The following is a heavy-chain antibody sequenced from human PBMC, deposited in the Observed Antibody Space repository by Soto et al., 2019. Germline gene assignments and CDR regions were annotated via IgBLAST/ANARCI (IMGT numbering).Heavy chain of an antibody. Sequence: QVQLVESGGGVVQPGRSLRLSCAASGFTFSSYGMHWVRQAPGKGLEWVAVISYDGSNKYYADSVKGRFTISRDNSKNPLYLQMNSLRAEDTAVYYCAKEVREDDNWYFDLWGRGTLVTVSS. J-gene: IGHJ2*01. CDR3: AKEVREDDNWYFDL. CDR1: GFTFSSYG. V-gene: IGHV3-30*18. CDR2: ISYDGSNK.